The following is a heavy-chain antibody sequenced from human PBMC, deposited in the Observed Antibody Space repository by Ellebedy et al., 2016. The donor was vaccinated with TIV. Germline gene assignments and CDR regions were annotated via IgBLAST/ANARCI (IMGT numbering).Heavy chain of an antibody. D-gene: IGHD1-1*01. CDR2: IYYSGST. CDR1: GGSISSYY. V-gene: IGHV4-59*12. CDR3: ARDPALPRERVDN. Sequence: MPSETLSLTCTVPGGSISSYYWSWIRQPPGKGLEWIWYIYYSGSTNYKPSLKSRVPISVDTSKNQFSLNLSSVTAADTAVYYCARDPALPRERVDNWGQGTLVTVSS. J-gene: IGHJ4*02.